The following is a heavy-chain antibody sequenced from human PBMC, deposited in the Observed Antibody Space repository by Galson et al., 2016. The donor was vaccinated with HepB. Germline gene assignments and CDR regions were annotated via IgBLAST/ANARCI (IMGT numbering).Heavy chain of an antibody. J-gene: IGHJ5*02. CDR3: ARPPEGRRRYFDP. CDR1: GFTFGTYS. Sequence: SLRLSCAASGFTFGTYSMNWVRQAPGKGLEWVSYISITSGYKYYADSLKGRVTISRDNAKNSLYLQMNSLRAEDTAVYYCARPPEGRRRYFDPWGPGTLVTVSS. V-gene: IGHV3-21*01. CDR2: ISITSGYK. D-gene: IGHD1-1*01.